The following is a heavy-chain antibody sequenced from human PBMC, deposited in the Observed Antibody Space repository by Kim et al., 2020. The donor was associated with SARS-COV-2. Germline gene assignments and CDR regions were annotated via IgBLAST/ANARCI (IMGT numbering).Heavy chain of an antibody. CDR3: AKAIRYYYYYMDV. Sequence: GGSLRLSCAASGFTFSSYGMHWVRQAPGKGLEWVAVISYDGSNKYYADSVKGRFTISRDNSKNTLYLQMNSLRAEDTAVYYCAKAIRYYYYYMDVWGKGTPVTVSS. V-gene: IGHV3-30*18. J-gene: IGHJ6*03. CDR1: GFTFSSYG. CDR2: ISYDGSNK.